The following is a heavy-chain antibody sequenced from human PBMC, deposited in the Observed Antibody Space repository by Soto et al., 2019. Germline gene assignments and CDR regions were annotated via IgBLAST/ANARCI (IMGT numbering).Heavy chain of an antibody. J-gene: IGHJ6*02. V-gene: IGHV1-18*01. Sequence: GASVKVSCKASGYTFTNYGISWVRQAPGQGLEWMGWISAYNGNTNYAQKLQGRVTMTTDTSTSTAYVELRSLRSDDTAVYYCAREGLAYYYGSGSYYEASRGYYHGMDVWGQGTTVTVSS. CDR2: ISAYNGNT. CDR1: GYTFTNYG. D-gene: IGHD3-10*01. CDR3: AREGLAYYYGSGSYYEASRGYYHGMDV.